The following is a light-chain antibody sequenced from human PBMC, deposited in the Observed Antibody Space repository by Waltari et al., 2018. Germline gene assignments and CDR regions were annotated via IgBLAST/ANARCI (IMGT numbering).Light chain of an antibody. Sequence: EIVMTQSPAILSASPEERATLSCRASQSVSTNLAWYQQKPGQAPRLLIYGASTRATGIPDRFSGSGSGTEFTLTISSLQSEDFVVYSCQQYNNWPRTFGQGTKVEIK. CDR2: GAS. CDR3: QQYNNWPRT. V-gene: IGKV3-15*01. J-gene: IGKJ1*01. CDR1: QSVSTN.